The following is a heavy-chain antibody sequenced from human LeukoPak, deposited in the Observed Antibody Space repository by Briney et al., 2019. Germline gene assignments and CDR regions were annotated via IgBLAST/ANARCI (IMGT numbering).Heavy chain of an antibody. CDR3: ARDLCSSTSCYMGVSDAFDI. V-gene: IGHV3-20*01. Sequence: PGGSLGLSCAASGFTFDDYGMSWVRQAPGKGLEWVSGINWNGGSTGYADSVKGRFTISRDNAKNSLYLQMNSLRAEDTALYHCARDLCSSTSCYMGVSDAFDIWGQGTMVTVSS. D-gene: IGHD2-2*02. J-gene: IGHJ3*02. CDR2: INWNGGST. CDR1: GFTFDDYG.